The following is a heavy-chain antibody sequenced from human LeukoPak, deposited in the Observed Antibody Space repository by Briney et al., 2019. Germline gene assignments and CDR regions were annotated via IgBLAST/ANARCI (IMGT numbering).Heavy chain of an antibody. J-gene: IGHJ4*02. CDR2: IYYSGST. V-gene: IGHV4-30-4*01. D-gene: IGHD6-19*01. Sequence: SETLSLTCTVSGGSISSGDYYWSWIRQPPGKGLEWIGYIYYSGSTYYNPSLKSRVTISVDTSKNQFSLKLSSVTAADTAVYYCARGLDEIFFDYWGQGTLATVSS. CDR3: ARGLDEIFFDY. CDR1: GGSISSGDYY.